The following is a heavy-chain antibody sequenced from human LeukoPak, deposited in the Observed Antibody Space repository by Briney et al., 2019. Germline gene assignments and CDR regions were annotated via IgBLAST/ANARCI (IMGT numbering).Heavy chain of an antibody. Sequence: GGSLRLSCAASGFTFSTYAMHWVRQAPGKGLEYVSAVCANGGGTYYANSVKGRFTISRDNSKSTLFLRMGSLRAEDMGVYYCARGAGRFVVVTAIDYWGQGTQVTVSS. CDR3: ARGAGRFVVVTAIDY. D-gene: IGHD2-21*02. CDR2: VCANGGGT. J-gene: IGHJ4*02. CDR1: GFTFSTYA. V-gene: IGHV3-64*01.